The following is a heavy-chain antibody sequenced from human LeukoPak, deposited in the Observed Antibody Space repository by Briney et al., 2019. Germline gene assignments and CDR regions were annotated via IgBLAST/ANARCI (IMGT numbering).Heavy chain of an antibody. J-gene: IGHJ4*02. V-gene: IGHV4-34*01. CDR2: INHSGST. Sequence: SETLSLTCAVYGGSFSGYYWSWIRQPPGKGLEWIGEINHSGSTNYNPSLKSRVTISVDTSKNQFSLKLSSVTAADTAVYYCARHEADGYFDYWGQGTLVTVSS. CDR3: ARHEADGYFDY. CDR1: GGSFSGYY.